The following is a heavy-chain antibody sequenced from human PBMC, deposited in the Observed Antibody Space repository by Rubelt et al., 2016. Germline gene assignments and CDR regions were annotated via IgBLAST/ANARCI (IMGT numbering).Heavy chain of an antibody. D-gene: IGHD3-22*01. V-gene: IGHV3-21*01. CDR1: GGSISSSSYY. J-gene: IGHJ3*02. CDR3: AREHITTGAFDI. Sequence: LQLQESGPGLVKPSETLSLTCTVSGGSISSSSYYWGWVRQAPGKGLEWVSSISSSSSYIYYADSGKGRFTISRDNAKNSLYLQMNSLRAEDTAVYYCAREHITTGAFDIWGQGTMVTVSS. CDR2: ISSSSSYI.